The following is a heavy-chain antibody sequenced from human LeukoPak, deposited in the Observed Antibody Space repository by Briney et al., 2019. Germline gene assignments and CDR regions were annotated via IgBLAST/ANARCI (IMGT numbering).Heavy chain of an antibody. J-gene: IGHJ3*02. CDR2: ISSSGST. D-gene: IGHD4-23*01. CDR1: GDSISSGDYY. V-gene: IGHV4-61*02. Sequence: SETLSLTCTVSGDSISSGDYYWSWIRQPAGKGLEWIGRISSSGSTNYNPSLKSRVTISVDTSKNQFSLRLRSVTAADTAVYYCARHQRGNSDAFDIWGQGTMVTVSS. CDR3: ARHQRGNSDAFDI.